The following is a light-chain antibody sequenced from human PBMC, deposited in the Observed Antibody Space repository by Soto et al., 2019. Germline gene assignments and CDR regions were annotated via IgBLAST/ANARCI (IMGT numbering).Light chain of an antibody. CDR1: QDIKNY. CDR2: AAS. CDR3: HRYNTAPLT. Sequence: DIQMTQSPSSLSASVGDRVTITCRASQDIKNYLVWYQQKPGKVPKLLIYAASTLQSGVPSRFSGSGSGTEFSLTISSLQPEDAATYYCHRYNTAPLTFGGGTRVEIK. V-gene: IGKV1-27*01. J-gene: IGKJ4*01.